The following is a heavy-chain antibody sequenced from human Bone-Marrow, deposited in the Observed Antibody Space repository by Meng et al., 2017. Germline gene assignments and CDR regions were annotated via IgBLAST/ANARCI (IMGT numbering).Heavy chain of an antibody. J-gene: IGHJ3*01. CDR3: SRAHGSGRYYFEAFHV. CDR1: GFTFSNCW. D-gene: IGHD3-10*01. Sequence: GESLKISCAASGFTFSNCWMSWVRQAPGMGLEWVSGITWNGGSTGYADSVKGRFIISRDNAKNSLYLQMNSLRAEDTALYYCSRAHGSGRYYFEAFHVWGQGTMVTVSS. CDR2: ITWNGGST. V-gene: IGHV3-20*04.